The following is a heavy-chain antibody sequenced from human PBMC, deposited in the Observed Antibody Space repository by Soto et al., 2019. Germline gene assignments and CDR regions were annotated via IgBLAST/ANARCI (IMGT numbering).Heavy chain of an antibody. J-gene: IGHJ2*01. CDR2: IYYSGST. D-gene: IGHD3-16*01. V-gene: IGHV4-31*03. CDR1: GGSISSGGYY. CDR3: ARGWGSLRYFDL. Sequence: SETLSLTCTVSGGSISSGGYYWSWIRQHPGKGLEWIGYIYYSGSTYYNPSLKSRVTISVDTSKNQFSLKLSSVTAADTAVYYCARGWGSLRYFDLWGRGTLVTVSS.